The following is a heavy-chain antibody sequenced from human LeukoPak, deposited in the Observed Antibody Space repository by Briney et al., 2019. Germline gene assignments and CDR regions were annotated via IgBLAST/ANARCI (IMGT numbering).Heavy chain of an antibody. V-gene: IGHV3-23*01. J-gene: IGHJ4*02. Sequence: GGSLRLSCAASGFTFSHYAMSWVRQAPGKGLEWVSAISGSGGTSYYADSVKGRFTISRDNSKSSVYLQMSSLRAEDTAVYYCARNDEQYWGQGTLVTVSS. CDR2: ISGSGGTS. CDR1: GFTFSHYA. D-gene: IGHD1-1*01. CDR3: ARNDEQY.